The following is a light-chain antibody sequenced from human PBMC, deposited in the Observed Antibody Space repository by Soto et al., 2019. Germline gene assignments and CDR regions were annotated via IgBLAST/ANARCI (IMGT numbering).Light chain of an antibody. CDR3: QQYGSSGT. V-gene: IGKV3-20*01. Sequence: EIVLTQYPVTLSLSPWEIATLSCRASQSVSNNYLAWYQQKPGQAPRLLIYGASNRATGIPDRFSGSGSGTDFTLTISRLEPEDFAVYYCQQYGSSGTFGQGTKVDIK. CDR1: QSVSNNY. J-gene: IGKJ1*01. CDR2: GAS.